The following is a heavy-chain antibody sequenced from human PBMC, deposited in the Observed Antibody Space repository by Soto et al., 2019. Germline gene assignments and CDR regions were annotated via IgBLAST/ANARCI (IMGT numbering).Heavy chain of an antibody. CDR3: ARVVSGTIVDY. J-gene: IGHJ4*02. Sequence: EVQLVESGGGLVQPGGSLRLSCAASGFTFSSYEMNWVRQAPGKGLEWVSYITSSGSAIYYADSVKGRFTITRDNAKNSLYLQMNSLRVEDTAVYYCARVVSGTIVDYWGQGTLVTVSS. V-gene: IGHV3-48*03. CDR1: GFTFSSYE. CDR2: ITSSGSAI. D-gene: IGHD1-7*01.